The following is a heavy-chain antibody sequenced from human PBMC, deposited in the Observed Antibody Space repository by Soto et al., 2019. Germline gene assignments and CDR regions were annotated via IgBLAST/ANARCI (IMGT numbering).Heavy chain of an antibody. Sequence: GGSLRLSCAAPGFTFSNYAMSWVRQAPGKGLEWVSTFSSSGGVTYYADSVKGRFTISRDNSKNTLYLQMNSLRAEDTAVYYCTKANRYCSGANCFTFDYWGLGTLVTVSS. CDR1: GFTFSNYA. V-gene: IGHV3-23*01. J-gene: IGHJ4*02. CDR3: TKANRYCSGANCFTFDY. CDR2: FSSSGGVT. D-gene: IGHD2-15*01.